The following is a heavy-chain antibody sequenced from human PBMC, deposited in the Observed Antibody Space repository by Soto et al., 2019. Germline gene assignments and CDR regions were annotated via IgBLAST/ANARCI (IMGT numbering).Heavy chain of an antibody. Sequence: EVQLLESGGGLVHPGGSLRLSCVDAGFTFSTYALSWVRQAPGKGLEWVATVNKGGTTYYPDSVKGRVTISRDNPKNTMYLQMNSLSAEDTAVYYCAKRFPYSFASWGQGTQVTVSS. CDR3: AKRFPYSFAS. CDR2: VNKGGTT. J-gene: IGHJ4*02. V-gene: IGHV3-23*01. CDR1: GFTFSTYA.